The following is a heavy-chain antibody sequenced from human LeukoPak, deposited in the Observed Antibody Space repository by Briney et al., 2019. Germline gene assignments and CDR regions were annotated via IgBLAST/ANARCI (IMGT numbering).Heavy chain of an antibody. CDR2: ISGSGGST. J-gene: IGHJ4*02. CDR3: AKDIALGYFDY. CDR1: GFTFSSYA. Sequence: PGGSLRLSCAAPGFTFSSYAMSWVRQAPGKGLEWVSAISGSGGSTYYAHSVKGRFTISRDNSKNMLYLQMNSLRAEDTAVYYCAKDIALGYFDYWGQGTLVTVSS. V-gene: IGHV3-23*01. D-gene: IGHD7-27*01.